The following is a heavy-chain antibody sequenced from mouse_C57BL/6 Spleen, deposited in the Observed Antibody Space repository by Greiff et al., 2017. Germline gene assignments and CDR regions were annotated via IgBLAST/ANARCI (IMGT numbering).Heavy chain of an antibody. D-gene: IGHD1-1*01. CDR2: IDPADGDT. Sequence: VQLQQSGAELVKPGASVKLSCTASGFNFNDYYMHWVKQRPEQGLEWIGRIDPADGDTKYAPKFQGKATITVDTSSNTAYLQLSRLTSEDTAVYYCARHYYGSSYWYFDVWGTGTTVTVSS. J-gene: IGHJ1*03. V-gene: IGHV14-2*01. CDR1: GFNFNDYY. CDR3: ARHYYGSSYWYFDV.